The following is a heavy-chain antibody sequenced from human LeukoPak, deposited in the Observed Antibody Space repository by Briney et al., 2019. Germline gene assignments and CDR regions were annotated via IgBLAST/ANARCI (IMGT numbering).Heavy chain of an antibody. V-gene: IGHV4-59*01. CDR1: GGSISPYY. CDR2: IYHSGKT. Sequence: SETLSLTCTVSGGSISPYYWSWIRQSPGKGLEWIGYIYHSGKTYYNPSLKSRITISVDTSKNQFSLKVTSVTAADTAAYYCARDWGVTGRPGYMDVWGKGTTVTVSS. D-gene: IGHD6-6*01. CDR3: ARDWGVTGRPGYMDV. J-gene: IGHJ6*03.